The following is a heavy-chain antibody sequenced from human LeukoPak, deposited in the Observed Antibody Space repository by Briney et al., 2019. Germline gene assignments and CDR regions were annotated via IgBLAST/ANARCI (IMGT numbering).Heavy chain of an antibody. Sequence: SETLSLTCAVSGESFIGYYWSWFRQPPGKGLEWIGEINHSGSTNYNPSLTSRATISVDASKNQFYLRMTSVIAADTAIYYCAKGRWEVPDYWGQGTLVFVSS. J-gene: IGHJ4*02. D-gene: IGHD1-26*01. V-gene: IGHV4-34*01. CDR2: INHSGST. CDR1: GESFIGYY. CDR3: AKGRWEVPDY.